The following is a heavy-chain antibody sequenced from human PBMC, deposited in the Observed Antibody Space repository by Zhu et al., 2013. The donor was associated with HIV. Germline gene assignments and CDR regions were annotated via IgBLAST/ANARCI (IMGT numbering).Heavy chain of an antibody. CDR3: ARSQLRFLEWLSDKPNYFDY. CDR2: IIPIFGTA. D-gene: IGHD3-3*01. Sequence: QVQLVQSGAEVKKPGSSVKVSCKASGGTFSSYAISWVRQAPGQGLEWMGGIIPIFGTANYAQKFQGRVTITADESTSTAYMELSSLRSEDTAVYYCARSQLRFLEWLSDKPNYFDYWGQGTLGHRLL. V-gene: IGHV1-69*01. J-gene: IGHJ4*02. CDR1: GGTFSSYA.